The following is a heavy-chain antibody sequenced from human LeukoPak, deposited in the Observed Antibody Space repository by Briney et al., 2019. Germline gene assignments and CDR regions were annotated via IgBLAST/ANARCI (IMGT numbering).Heavy chain of an antibody. J-gene: IGHJ4*02. CDR1: GGSINFYY. Sequence: SETLSLTCTVSGGSINFYYWSWIRQPAGKGLEWIGRIYATGSTNYSPSLKCRVTMSVDKSKNQFSLNLSSVTAADTAVYYCARGIADPYSFDCWGQGSLVSVSS. CDR3: ARGIADPYSFDC. CDR2: IYATGST. V-gene: IGHV4-4*07. D-gene: IGHD6-13*01.